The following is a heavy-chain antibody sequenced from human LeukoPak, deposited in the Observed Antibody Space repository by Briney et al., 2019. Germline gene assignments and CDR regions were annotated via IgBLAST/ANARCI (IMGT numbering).Heavy chain of an antibody. V-gene: IGHV4-39*01. Sequence: SETLSHTCTVSGGSISSSSYYWGWIRQPPGKGLEWIGSIYYSGSTYYNPSLKSRVTISVDTSKNQFSLKLSSVTAADTAVYYCASTGNVEMATIFDYWGQGTLVTVSS. CDR1: GGSISSSSYY. D-gene: IGHD5-24*01. CDR2: IYYSGST. CDR3: ASTGNVEMATIFDY. J-gene: IGHJ4*02.